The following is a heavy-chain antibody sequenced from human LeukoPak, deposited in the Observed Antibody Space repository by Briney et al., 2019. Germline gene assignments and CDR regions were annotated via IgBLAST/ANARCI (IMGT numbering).Heavy chain of an antibody. CDR3: AKDTSYYYDSSGEFDY. CDR2: ISWNSGSI. Sequence: GGSLRLSCAASGFTFDDYAMHWVRQAPGKGLEWVSGISWNSGSIGYADSVKGRFTISRDNAKNSLYLQMNSLRAEDTALYYCAKDTSYYYDSSGEFDYWGQGTLVTVSS. CDR1: GFTFDDYA. J-gene: IGHJ4*02. V-gene: IGHV3-9*01. D-gene: IGHD3-22*01.